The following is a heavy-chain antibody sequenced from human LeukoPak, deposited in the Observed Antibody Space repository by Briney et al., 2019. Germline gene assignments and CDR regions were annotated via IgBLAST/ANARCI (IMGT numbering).Heavy chain of an antibody. CDR2: ISSSSSYI. D-gene: IGHD3-3*01. V-gene: IGHV3-21*01. J-gene: IGHJ4*02. CDR3: ARDFWSAFDY. CDR1: GFTFSSYS. Sequence: GGSLRLSCAASGFTFSSYSMNWVRQAPGKGLEWVSSISSSSSYIYYADSVKGRFTISRDNSKNTLYLQMNSLRAEDTAVYYCARDFWSAFDYWGQGTLVTVSS.